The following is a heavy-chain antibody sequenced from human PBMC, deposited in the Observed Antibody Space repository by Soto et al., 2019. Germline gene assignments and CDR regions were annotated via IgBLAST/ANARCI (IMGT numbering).Heavy chain of an antibody. CDR2: INPNSGGT. D-gene: IGHD1-1*01. CDR1: GYTFSDYY. Sequence: QVQLVQSGAEVRKPGASVKVSCKASGYTFSDYYIHWVRQAPGQGLEWMGWINPNSGGTQYAPKFQVGVTMTSDTSISTAYMELSRLRSGDTAVYYCARVPATAKPEGVDFWGQGTLVTVSS. V-gene: IGHV1-2*02. J-gene: IGHJ4*02. CDR3: ARVPATAKPEGVDF.